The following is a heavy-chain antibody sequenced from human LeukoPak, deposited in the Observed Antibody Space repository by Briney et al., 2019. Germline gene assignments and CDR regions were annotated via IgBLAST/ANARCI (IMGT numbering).Heavy chain of an antibody. CDR1: GGSFSGYY. CDR2: INHSGST. V-gene: IGHV4-34*01. Sequence: SETLSLTCAVYGGSFSGYYWSWIRQPPGKRLEWIGEINHSGSTNYNPSLKSRVTISVDTSKNQFSLKLSSVTAADTAVYYCARVRGGTYNHYFDYWGQGTLVTVSS. CDR3: ARVRGGTYNHYFDY. D-gene: IGHD5-24*01. J-gene: IGHJ4*02.